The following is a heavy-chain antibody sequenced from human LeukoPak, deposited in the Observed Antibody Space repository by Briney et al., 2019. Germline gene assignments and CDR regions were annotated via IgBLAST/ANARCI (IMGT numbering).Heavy chain of an antibody. J-gene: IGHJ6*03. CDR3: ARGPSIAVAGTARFDYYYMDV. CDR1: GGTFSSYA. D-gene: IGHD6-19*01. CDR2: IIPIFGTA. Sequence: ASVKVSCKASGGTFSSYAISWVRQAPGQGLEWMGGIIPIFGTANYAQKFQGRVTITADESTSTAYMELSSLRSEDTAVYYCARGPSIAVAGTARFDYYYMDVWGKGTTVTVSS. V-gene: IGHV1-69*13.